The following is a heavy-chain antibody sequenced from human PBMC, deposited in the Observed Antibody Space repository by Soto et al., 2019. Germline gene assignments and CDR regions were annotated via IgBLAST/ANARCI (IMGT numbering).Heavy chain of an antibody. CDR2: IYYSGST. CDR1: GGSISSYY. Sequence: PSETLSLTCTVSGGSISSYYWSWIRQPPGKGLEWIGYIYYSGSTNYNPSLKSRVTISVDTSKNQFSLKLSSVTAADTAVYYCARGRRGTMVRGVMTRLHGYFDYWGQGTLVTVSS. D-gene: IGHD3-10*01. J-gene: IGHJ4*02. CDR3: ARGRRGTMVRGVMTRLHGYFDY. V-gene: IGHV4-59*12.